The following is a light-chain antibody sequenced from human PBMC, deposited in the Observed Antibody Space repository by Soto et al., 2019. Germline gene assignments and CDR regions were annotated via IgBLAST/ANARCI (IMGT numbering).Light chain of an antibody. CDR2: DVG. CDR3: SSYTGGNTVV. Sequence: QSVLTQPASVSGSPGQSITISCTGSSSDVGGYDYVSWFQQHPGKAPKLIIYDVGNRPSGISNRFSGSKSGNTASLTISGLQAEDEADYYCSSYTGGNTVVFGGGTKLTVL. CDR1: SSDVGGYDY. V-gene: IGLV2-14*01. J-gene: IGLJ2*01.